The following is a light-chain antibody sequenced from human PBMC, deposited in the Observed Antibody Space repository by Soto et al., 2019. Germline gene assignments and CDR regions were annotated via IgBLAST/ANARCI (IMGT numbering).Light chain of an antibody. CDR3: AAWDDNLNGVV. Sequence: QSVLTQSPSASGTPGQRVTISCSGSNSNSGSNTVSWYQQLPGAAPKLLIYSDNQRPSGVPDRFSGSKSGTSASLAISGLQSEDEAEFYCAAWDDNLNGVVFGGGTKVTVL. CDR1: NSNSGSNT. J-gene: IGLJ2*01. V-gene: IGLV1-44*01. CDR2: SDN.